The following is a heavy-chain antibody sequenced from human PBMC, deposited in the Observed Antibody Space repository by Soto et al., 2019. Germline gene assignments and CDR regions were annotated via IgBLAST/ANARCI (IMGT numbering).Heavy chain of an antibody. CDR3: AKDSGTYRLDY. CDR1: GFTFSNYG. V-gene: IGHV3-30*18. D-gene: IGHD1-26*01. J-gene: IGHJ4*02. CDR2: ISYDGTNK. Sequence: PGGSLRLSCAASGFTFSNYGMHWVRQAPGKGLEWVAVISYDGTNKYYADSVKGRFTISRDNSKNTLYLQMNSLRADDTAVYYCAKDSGTYRLDYWGQGT.